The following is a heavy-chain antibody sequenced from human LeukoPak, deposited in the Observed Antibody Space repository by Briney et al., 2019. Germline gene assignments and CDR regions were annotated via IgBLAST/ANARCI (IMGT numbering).Heavy chain of an antibody. D-gene: IGHD3-9*01. Sequence: PGGSLRLSCAASGFTFSSYSMNWVRQAPGKGLEWVSYISSSSSTIYYADSVKGRFTISRDNAKNSLYLQMNSLRAEDTAVYYCARESEELSRYFDWLSSFDYWGQGTLVTVSS. J-gene: IGHJ4*02. CDR2: ISSSSSTI. CDR3: ARESEELSRYFDWLSSFDY. CDR1: GFTFSSYS. V-gene: IGHV3-48*01.